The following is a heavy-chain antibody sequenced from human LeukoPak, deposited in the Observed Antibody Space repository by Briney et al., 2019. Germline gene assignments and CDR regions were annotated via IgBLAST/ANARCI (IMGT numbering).Heavy chain of an antibody. V-gene: IGHV3-21*01. Sequence: GGSLRLSWAVSGFTFSRYNMNWVRQAPGKGLEWVSSFTSSSYIYYADSVKGRFTISRDNAKNPLYLQMDSLRAEDTAVYYCARDLYDGGATRLFDYWGQGTLVTVSS. CDR1: GFTFSRYN. CDR3: ARDLYDGGATRLFDY. CDR2: FTSSSYI. D-gene: IGHD1-26*01. J-gene: IGHJ4*02.